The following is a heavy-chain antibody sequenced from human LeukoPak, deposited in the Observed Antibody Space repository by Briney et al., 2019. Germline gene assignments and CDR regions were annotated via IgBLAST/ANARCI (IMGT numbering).Heavy chain of an antibody. D-gene: IGHD3-10*01. V-gene: IGHV4-30-4*01. CDR2: IYYSGTT. CDR3: ASPGCYASGSYCHYFDY. CDR1: GDSISSGDFY. Sequence: TSETLSLTCTVSGDSISSGDFYWSWIRQPPGKGLEWIGNIYYSGTTYYNPSLRSRVAISIDTSKNQFSLKVTSVTAADTAVYYCASPGCYASGSYCHYFDYWGQGTLVTVSS. J-gene: IGHJ4*02.